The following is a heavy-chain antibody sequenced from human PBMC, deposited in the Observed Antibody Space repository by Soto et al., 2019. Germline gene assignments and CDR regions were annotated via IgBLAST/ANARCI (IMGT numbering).Heavy chain of an antibody. D-gene: IGHD3-22*01. J-gene: IGHJ4*02. Sequence: WESLKISCKVSGNNFDTSWITWVRQIPGEGLEWMGRIDLSDSYKSYSPSFQGHVSFSADTSINTAYLQWSSLRASDTAIYYCARHGGAHYDSRGCHCALASWGQGTPVTGSS. V-gene: IGHV5-10-1*01. CDR3: ARHGGAHYDSRGCHCALAS. CDR1: GNNFDTSW. CDR2: IDLSDSYK.